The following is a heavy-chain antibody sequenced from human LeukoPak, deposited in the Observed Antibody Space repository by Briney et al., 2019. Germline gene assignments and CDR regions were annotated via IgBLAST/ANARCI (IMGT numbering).Heavy chain of an antibody. CDR2: ISSSSSYI. CDR3: ARAVLVGATFYDAFDI. J-gene: IGHJ3*02. D-gene: IGHD1-26*01. V-gene: IGHV3-21*01. Sequence: GGSLRLSCAASGFTFSTYSMDWVRQAPGKGLEWVSSISSSSSYIYYADSMKGRFTISRDNAKNSLYLQMNSLRAEDTAVYYCARAVLVGATFYDAFDIWGQGTMATVSS. CDR1: GFTFSTYS.